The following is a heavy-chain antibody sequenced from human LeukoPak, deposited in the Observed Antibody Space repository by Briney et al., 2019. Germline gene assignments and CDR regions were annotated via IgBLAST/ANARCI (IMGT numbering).Heavy chain of an antibody. CDR2: ISGSAGST. CDR3: ASYDVLTGYSRHPLKR. J-gene: IGHJ4*02. CDR1: GFTFSSYA. V-gene: IGHV3-23*01. Sequence: GGSLRLSCAASGFTFSSYAMSWVRQAPGKGLQWVSAISGSAGSTYYADSAKGRFTISRDNSKNTLYLQMNSMRAEDTAVYYCASYDVLTGYSRHPLKRWGQGTLVTVSS. D-gene: IGHD3-9*01.